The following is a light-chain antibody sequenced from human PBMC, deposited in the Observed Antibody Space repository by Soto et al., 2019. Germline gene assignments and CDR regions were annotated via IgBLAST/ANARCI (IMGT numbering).Light chain of an antibody. Sequence: EIVMTQSPATLSVSPGERASLSCRASQSVSNNLAWYQQKPGQAPRLLTYGASTRATGIPARFSGSGSGTECPLTVSSLQSEDFAVYCCQQYNNWPRTFGQGTKVEI. CDR3: QQYNNWPRT. CDR2: GAS. V-gene: IGKV3-15*01. J-gene: IGKJ1*01. CDR1: QSVSNN.